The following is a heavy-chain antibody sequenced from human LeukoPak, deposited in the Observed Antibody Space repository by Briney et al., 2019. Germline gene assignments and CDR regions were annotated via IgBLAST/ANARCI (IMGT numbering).Heavy chain of an antibody. CDR2: ISSSSSYI. D-gene: IGHD3-22*01. Sequence: KSGGSLRLSCAASGFTFSSYSMNWVRQAPGKGLEWVSSISSSSSYIYYADSVKGRFTISRDNAKNSLYLQMNSLRAEDTAVYYCALFKNYDSSAKNWFDPWGQGTLVTVSS. CDR3: ALFKNYDSSAKNWFDP. J-gene: IGHJ5*02. CDR1: GFTFSSYS. V-gene: IGHV3-21*01.